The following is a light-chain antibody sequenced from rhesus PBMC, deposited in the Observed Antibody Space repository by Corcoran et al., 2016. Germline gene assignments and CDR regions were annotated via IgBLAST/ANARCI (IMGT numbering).Light chain of an antibody. Sequence: QAALTQPPSVSGSPGLSVSGSCTGTSSDIGGYNYVSWYQQHPGKAPKLMIYDVSQRPSGVSDRFSGSKSGNTASLTISGLQAEDEVDYYCSSYAGSDTYIFGAGTQLTVL. J-gene: IGLJ1*01. CDR3: SSYAGSDTYI. V-gene: IGLV2-23*01. CDR1: SSDIGGYNY. CDR2: DVS.